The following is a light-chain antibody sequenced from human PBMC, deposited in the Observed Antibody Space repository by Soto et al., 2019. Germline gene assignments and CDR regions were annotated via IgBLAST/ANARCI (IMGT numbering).Light chain of an antibody. J-gene: IGLJ2*01. CDR1: SSDVGGYNY. CDR2: DVS. CDR3: CTYAGRSTWV. V-gene: IGLV2-11*01. Sequence: QSALTQPRSVSGSPGHSVTLSCTGTSSDVGGYNYISWYQHHPGKAPKVMIYDVSKRPSGVPDRFSGSKSGNTVSLTISGLQAEDEADYYCCTYAGRSTWVFGGGTQLTVL.